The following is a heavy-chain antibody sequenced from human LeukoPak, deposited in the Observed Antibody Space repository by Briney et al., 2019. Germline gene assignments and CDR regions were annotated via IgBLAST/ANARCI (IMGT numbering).Heavy chain of an antibody. J-gene: IGHJ6*02. CDR2: IYTSGHT. CDR1: GDPISSFY. V-gene: IGHV4-4*07. D-gene: IGHD3-16*01. CDR3: AKGLLSRRGYYYGMDV. Sequence: PAETLSLTCTVSGDPISSFYWSWIRQPAGKGLEWIGRIYTSGHTNYNPSLKSRVTMSVATSKHQFSLKLSSVTAAKTAVYYCAKGLLSRRGYYYGMDVWGQGTTVTVPS.